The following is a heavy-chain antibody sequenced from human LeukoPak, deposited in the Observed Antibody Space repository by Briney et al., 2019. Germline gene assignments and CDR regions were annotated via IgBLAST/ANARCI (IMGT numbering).Heavy chain of an antibody. CDR1: GFTFSSYE. D-gene: IGHD2-2*01. J-gene: IGHJ4*02. CDR3: ARDHPSCSSTSCPFDY. CDR2: ISSSGSTI. V-gene: IGHV3-48*03. Sequence: PGGSLRLSCAASGFTFSSYEMNWVRQAPGKGLEWVSYISSSGSTIYYADSVKGRFTISRDNAKNSLYLQMNSLRAEDTAVYYCARDHPSCSSTSCPFDYWGQGTLVTVSS.